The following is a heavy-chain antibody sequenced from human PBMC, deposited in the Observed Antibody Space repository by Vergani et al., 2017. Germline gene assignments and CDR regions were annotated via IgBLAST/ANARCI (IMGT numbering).Heavy chain of an antibody. Sequence: QVQVVQSGAEVKKSGASVKVSCNTSGYTFSNYYMHWVRQAPGQGLECMGIINPSGGHTNYERKFQGRVTMTRDTSTSTVYRELSRLRSEDTAIYYCARGYYGILTGYRYRGQGTLVTVSA. CDR3: ARGYYGILTGYRY. V-gene: IGHV1-46*03. J-gene: IGHJ4*02. D-gene: IGHD3-9*01. CDR2: INPSGGHT. CDR1: GYTFSNYY.